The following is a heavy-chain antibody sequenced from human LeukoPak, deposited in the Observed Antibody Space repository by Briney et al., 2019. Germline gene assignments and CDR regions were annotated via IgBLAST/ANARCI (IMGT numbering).Heavy chain of an antibody. CDR3: AREPDSSSWYYFDY. J-gene: IGHJ4*02. Sequence: PSETLSLTCTVSGGSISSYYWSWIRQPAGKGLEWIGRIYTSGSTNYNPSLKSRVTMSVDTSKNQFSLKLSSETAADTAVYYCAREPDSSSWYYFDYWGQGTLVTVSS. CDR1: GGSISSYY. V-gene: IGHV4-4*07. D-gene: IGHD6-13*01. CDR2: IYTSGST.